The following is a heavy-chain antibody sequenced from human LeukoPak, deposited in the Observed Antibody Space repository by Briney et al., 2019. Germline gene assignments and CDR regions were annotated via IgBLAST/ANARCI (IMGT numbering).Heavy chain of an antibody. Sequence: SETLSLTCAVYGGSFSGYYWSWIRQPPGKGLEWIGEINHSGSTNYNPSLKSRVTISVDTSKNQFSLKLSSVTAADTAVYYCARLYSGSYIYWGQGTLVAVSS. D-gene: IGHD1-26*01. V-gene: IGHV4-34*01. CDR3: ARLYSGSYIY. J-gene: IGHJ4*02. CDR2: INHSGST. CDR1: GGSFSGYY.